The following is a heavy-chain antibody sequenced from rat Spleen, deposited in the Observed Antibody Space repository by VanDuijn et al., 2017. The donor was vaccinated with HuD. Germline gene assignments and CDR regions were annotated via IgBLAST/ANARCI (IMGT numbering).Heavy chain of an antibody. D-gene: IGHD4-3*01. V-gene: IGHV5-19*01. CDR3: VREEFGVRD. J-gene: IGHJ2*01. CDR1: GFTFSSNW. Sequence: EVQLVESGGGLVQPGSPLKLSCAASGFTFSSNWLNWFRQTPTKGLQWVAAITPSGITTHYRDSVKGRFTISRENAKATLYLQMSKLGSEDTAIYYCVREEFGVRDWGQGIMVTVSS. CDR2: ITPSGITT.